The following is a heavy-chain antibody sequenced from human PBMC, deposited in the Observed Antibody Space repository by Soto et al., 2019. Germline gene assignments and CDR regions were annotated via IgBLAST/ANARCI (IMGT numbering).Heavy chain of an antibody. CDR2: ISYDGSNK. V-gene: IGHV3-30*14. CDR1: GFTFSSYA. J-gene: IGHJ5*02. D-gene: IGHD1-20*01. Sequence: PGGSLRLSCAASGFTFSSYAMHWVRQAPGKGLEWVAVISYDGSNKYYADSVKGRFTISRDNSKNTLYLQMNSLRAEDTAVYYCARPVRSISDWFDPWGQGT. CDR3: ARPVRSISDWFDP.